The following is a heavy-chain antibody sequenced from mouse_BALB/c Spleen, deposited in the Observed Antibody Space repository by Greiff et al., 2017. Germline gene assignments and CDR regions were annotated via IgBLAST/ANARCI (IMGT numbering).Heavy chain of an antibody. CDR3: TRHPYYFDY. CDR1: GYTFTSYW. CDR2: IYPSDSYT. V-gene: IGHV1-69*02. J-gene: IGHJ2*01. Sequence: QVQLQQPGATLVRPGASVKLSCKASGYTFTSYWINWVKQRPGQGLEWIGNIYPSDSYTNYNQKFKDKATLTVDKSSSTAYMQLSSPTSEDSAVYYCTRHPYYFDYWGQGTTLTVSS.